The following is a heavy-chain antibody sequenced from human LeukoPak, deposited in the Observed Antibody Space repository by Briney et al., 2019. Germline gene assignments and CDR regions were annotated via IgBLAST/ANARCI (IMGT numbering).Heavy chain of an antibody. CDR2: IIPILGIA. CDR1: GGTFSSYA. Sequence: SVKVSCKASGGTFSSYAISWVRQAPGQGLEWMGRIIPILGIANYAQKFQGRVTITADKSTSTAYMELSSLRSEDTAVYYCAREGGIEYRPPDAFDIWGQGTMVTVSS. J-gene: IGHJ3*02. V-gene: IGHV1-69*04. D-gene: IGHD5-12*01. CDR3: AREGGIEYRPPDAFDI.